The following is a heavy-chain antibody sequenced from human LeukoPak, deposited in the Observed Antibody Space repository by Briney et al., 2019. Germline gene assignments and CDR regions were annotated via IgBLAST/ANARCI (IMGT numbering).Heavy chain of an antibody. CDR1: GYTFTSYG. D-gene: IGHD3-22*01. V-gene: IGHV1-18*01. CDR3: ARSGSSGYYHWPFDY. Sequence: ASVKVSCKASGYTFTSYGISWVRQAPGQGLEWMGWISAYNGNTNYAQKLQGRVTMTTDTSTSTAYMELRSLRSDDTAVYYCARSGSSGYYHWPFDYWGQGTLVTVSS. J-gene: IGHJ4*02. CDR2: ISAYNGNT.